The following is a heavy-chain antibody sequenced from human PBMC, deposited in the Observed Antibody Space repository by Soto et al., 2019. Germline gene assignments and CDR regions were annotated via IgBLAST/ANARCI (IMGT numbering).Heavy chain of an antibody. J-gene: IGHJ6*02. D-gene: IGHD6-13*01. V-gene: IGHV1-8*01. CDR3: AREWSAAGHFYGMDV. CDR1: GYTFTSYD. CDR2: MNTHGDDT. Sequence: QVQLVQSGAEVKKPGASVQVSCKTSGYTFTSYDINWVRQAPGQGLEWVGWMNTHGDDTRSAKKFRSRLTLTRDKSMRAVYMKLSNLRTDDSAVYYCAREWSAAGHFYGMDVWGQGTTVAVSS.